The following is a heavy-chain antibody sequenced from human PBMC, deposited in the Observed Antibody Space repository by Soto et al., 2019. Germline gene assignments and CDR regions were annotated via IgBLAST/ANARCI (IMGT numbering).Heavy chain of an antibody. CDR1: GGSFSGYY. CDR2: INHSGST. CDR3: ARLRVVVGTSDWFDP. Sequence: SETLSLTCAVYGGSFSGYYWTWIRQPPGTGLEWIGEINHSGSTNYNPSLKSRVTISVDTSKNQFSLKLTSVTAADTAVYYCARLRVVVGTSDWFDPWGQGTLVTVSS. J-gene: IGHJ5*02. V-gene: IGHV4-34*01. D-gene: IGHD2-15*01.